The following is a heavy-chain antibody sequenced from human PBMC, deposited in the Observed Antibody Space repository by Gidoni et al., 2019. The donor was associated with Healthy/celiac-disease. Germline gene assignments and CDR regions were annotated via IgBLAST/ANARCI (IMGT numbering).Heavy chain of an antibody. D-gene: IGHD2-2*02. CDR3: ARGRCSSTSCYTKPDAFDI. J-gene: IGHJ3*02. Sequence: QVQLVQSGAEVKTPGSSVKVSCTASVGTFSSYAISWVRQDPGQGLKCMGGIIPIFGTANYAQKFQGRVTMTADEATSTAYMELSSLRSEDTAVYYCARGRCSSTSCYTKPDAFDIWGQGTMVTVSS. V-gene: IGHV1-69*01. CDR1: VGTFSSYA. CDR2: IIPIFGTA.